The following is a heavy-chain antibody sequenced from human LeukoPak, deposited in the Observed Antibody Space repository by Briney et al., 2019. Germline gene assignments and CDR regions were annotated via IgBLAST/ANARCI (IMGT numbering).Heavy chain of an antibody. CDR3: ARALGYCSSTSCYGYYYYGMDV. Sequence: ASVKVSCKASGYTFTGYYMHWVRQAPGQGFEWMGWINPNSGGTNYAQKFQGRVTMTRDTSISTAYMELSRLRSDDTAVYYCARALGYCSSTSCYGYYYYGMDVWGQGTTVTVSS. J-gene: IGHJ6*02. D-gene: IGHD2-2*01. V-gene: IGHV1-2*02. CDR1: GYTFTGYY. CDR2: INPNSGGT.